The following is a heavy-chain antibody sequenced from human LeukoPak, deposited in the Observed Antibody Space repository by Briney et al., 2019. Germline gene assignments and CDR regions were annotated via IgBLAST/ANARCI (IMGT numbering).Heavy chain of an antibody. CDR2: INCNSGDR. J-gene: IGHJ4*02. V-gene: IGHV1-2*02. CDR1: GYTFTDYF. Sequence: GASVKVSCKPSGYTFTDYFIHWVRQAPGQGLEWMGWINCNSGDRKYAQKFQGRVTMTRDTSISTAYMELSSLRSDDTAVYYCARMGDYSYLDCWGQGTLVTVSS. CDR3: ARMGDYSYLDC. D-gene: IGHD5-18*01.